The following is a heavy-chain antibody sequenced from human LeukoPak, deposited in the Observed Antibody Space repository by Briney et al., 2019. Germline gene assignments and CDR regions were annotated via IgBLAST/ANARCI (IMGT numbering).Heavy chain of an antibody. Sequence: SETLSLTCTVSGVSISSNSFYWGWIRQPPGKGLEWIGSLYYSGYTYYNPSLKSRVTISVDTSKNQFSLKLSSVTAADTAVYYCARWVGAARLYYYYYYMDVWGKGTTVTVSS. CDR1: GVSISSNSFY. D-gene: IGHD6-6*01. V-gene: IGHV4-39*07. J-gene: IGHJ6*03. CDR2: LYYSGYT. CDR3: ARWVGAARLYYYYYYMDV.